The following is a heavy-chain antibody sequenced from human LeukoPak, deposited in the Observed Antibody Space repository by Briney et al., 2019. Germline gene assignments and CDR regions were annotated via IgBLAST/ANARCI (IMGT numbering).Heavy chain of an antibody. D-gene: IGHD1-26*01. CDR2: IYNSRST. V-gene: IGHV4-39*01. CDR3: ARQSGSYYVPNFDY. Sequence: SSETLSLTCSVSGGSISSSTYYWGWIRQPPGKGLEWIGNIYNSRSTYYNPSLKSRVTISVDTSKNQFSLKLSSVTAADTAVYYCARQSGSYYVPNFDYWGQGTLVTVSS. CDR1: GGSISSSTYY. J-gene: IGHJ4*02.